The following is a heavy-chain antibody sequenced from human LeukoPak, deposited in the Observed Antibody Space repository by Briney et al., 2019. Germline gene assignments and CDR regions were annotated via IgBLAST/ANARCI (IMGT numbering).Heavy chain of an antibody. CDR2: IYPGDSDT. CDR3: ARTYYYDSSGYYYDY. D-gene: IGHD3-22*01. J-gene: IGHJ4*02. CDR1: GYSFTSYW. V-gene: IGHV5-51*01. Sequence: GESLKISCKGSGYSFTSYWIGWVRQMPGKGLEWMGIIYPGDSDTRYSPSFQGQVTISVDKSINTAYLQWSSLKASDSAMYYCARTYYYDSSGYYYDYWGQGTLVTVSS.